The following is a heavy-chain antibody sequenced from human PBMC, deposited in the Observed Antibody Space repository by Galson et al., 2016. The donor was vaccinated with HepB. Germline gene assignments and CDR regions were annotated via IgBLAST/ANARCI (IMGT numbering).Heavy chain of an antibody. CDR3: ARDEIAGTTGDY. Sequence: SLRLSCAASGFTFTTFYMSWIRQAPGKGLEWISYISSSGDTIYYADSVKGRFTVSRDNAKDSLYLQMNSLRADDSAVYYCARDEIAGTTGDYWGQGTLVTVSS. D-gene: IGHD1-7*01. CDR2: ISSSGDTI. V-gene: IGHV3-11*01. CDR1: GFTFTTFY. J-gene: IGHJ4*02.